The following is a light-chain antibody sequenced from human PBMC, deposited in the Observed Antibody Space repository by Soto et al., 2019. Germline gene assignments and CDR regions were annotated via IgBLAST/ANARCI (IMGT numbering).Light chain of an antibody. J-gene: IGKJ1*01. CDR1: QTVTSN. Sequence: EIVMTRSPVTLSVSPGETANLSCRASQTVTSNLAWYQQKPGQAPRLLMYGASNRATGIPARFRGSGSGTEFTLTISSLQSEDFAIYFCQQYYHWRTFGQGTKV. CDR2: GAS. V-gene: IGKV3D-15*01. CDR3: QQYYHWRT.